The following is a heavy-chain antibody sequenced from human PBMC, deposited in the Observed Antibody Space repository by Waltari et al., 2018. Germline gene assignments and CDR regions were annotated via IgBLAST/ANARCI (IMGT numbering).Heavy chain of an antibody. V-gene: IGHV3-53*02. D-gene: IGHD6-6*01. J-gene: IGHJ4*02. Sequence: EVQLVETGGGLIQPGGSLRLSCAASGFTVSSNYMSWVRKAPGQGLEWGSVIYSGGSTYDEDSVKGRFTTSRDNSKNTLYLQMNSLRAEDTAVYYCASGSSSSSPAGFDYWGQGTLVTVSS. CDR3: ASGSSSSSPAGFDY. CDR2: IYSGGST. CDR1: GFTVSSNY.